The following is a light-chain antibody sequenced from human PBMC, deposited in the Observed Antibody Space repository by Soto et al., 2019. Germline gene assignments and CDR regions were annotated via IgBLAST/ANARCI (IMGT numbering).Light chain of an antibody. Sequence: ETVLTQSPATLSLSPGERATLSCRASQSISSYLAWYQQKPGQAPRLPIYDASNRATGIPARFSGSGSGTDFPLTISSLEPEDFAVYYCQQRSNWPPITFGQGTRLEI. CDR1: QSISSY. J-gene: IGKJ5*01. CDR2: DAS. V-gene: IGKV3-11*01. CDR3: QQRSNWPPIT.